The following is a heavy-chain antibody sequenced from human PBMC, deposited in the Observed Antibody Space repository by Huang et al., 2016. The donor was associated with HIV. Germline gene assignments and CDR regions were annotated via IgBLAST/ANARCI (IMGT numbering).Heavy chain of an antibody. V-gene: IGHV1-3*01. CDR1: GYTFIQYP. CDR2: INAGNGTT. J-gene: IGHJ4*02. CDR3: ATTAFDY. Sequence: QVHLVQSGAEVRWPGASVKISCKTIGYTFIQYPMHWVRQAPGQGLEWVGWINAGNGTTSKKPKMQGRLAISGETSASAGFMELTSMTYKDTGVYYCATTAFDYWGQGTLVTVSP.